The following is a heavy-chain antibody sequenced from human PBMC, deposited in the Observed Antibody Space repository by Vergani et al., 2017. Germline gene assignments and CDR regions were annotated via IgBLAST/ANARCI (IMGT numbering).Heavy chain of an antibody. V-gene: IGHV1-2*06. CDR1: GFTFTSYH. CDR2: IDPNSVDT. J-gene: IGHJ4*02. D-gene: IGHD2-2*01. Sequence: QVQLVQSGAEVKKPGASVRVSCKASGFTFTSYHIHWVRQAPGQGLDWLGRIDPNSVDTRYSQRFQDRVTITRDTSINTAYMEMTRLRPDDTAIYYWARVFVGCSRSDCSADHWGQGTLVTVSS. CDR3: ARVFVGCSRSDCSADH.